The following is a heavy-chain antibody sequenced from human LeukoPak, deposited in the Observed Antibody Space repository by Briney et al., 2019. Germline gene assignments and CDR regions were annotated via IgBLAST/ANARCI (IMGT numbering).Heavy chain of an antibody. CDR2: ISASADST. CDR3: ARMTLYGYTYGRLDF. V-gene: IGHV3-23*01. J-gene: IGHJ4*02. D-gene: IGHD5-18*01. Sequence: GGSLRLSCAGSGFTFSTSAMNWVRQAPGKGLESVSGISASADSTDYADSVKGRFTISRENSNNMLYLQMNSLRAEDTALYYCARMTLYGYTYGRLDFWGQGTLVTVSS. CDR1: GFTFSTSA.